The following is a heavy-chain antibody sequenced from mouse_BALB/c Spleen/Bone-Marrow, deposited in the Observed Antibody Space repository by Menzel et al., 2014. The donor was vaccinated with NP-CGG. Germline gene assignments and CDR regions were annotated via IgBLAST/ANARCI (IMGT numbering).Heavy chain of an antibody. V-gene: IGHV7-3*02. J-gene: IGHJ3*01. CDR3: ARDIKDDWLAY. CDR1: GFTFTDYY. D-gene: IGHD1-3*01. CDR2: IRNTANAYTT. Sequence: DVLLVESGGGLVQPGGSLRLSCATSGFTFTDYYMSWVRQSPGKALEWLGFIRNTANAYTTEYSASVKGRFTISRDNSQRNLYLQMNTLRAEDSATYYSARDIKDDWLAYWGQGTLVTVSA.